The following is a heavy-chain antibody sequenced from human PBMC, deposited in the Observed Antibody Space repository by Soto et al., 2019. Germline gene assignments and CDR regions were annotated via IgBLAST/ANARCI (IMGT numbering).Heavy chain of an antibody. CDR3: ARRYSSAFDI. CDR2: IYYSGST. J-gene: IGHJ3*02. Sequence: SETLSLTCAVSGGSICSGGYYWSWLRQHPGKGLEWIGYIYYSGSTNYNPSLKSRVTISVDTSKNQFSLKLSSVTAADTAVYYCARRYSSAFDIWGQGTMVTVSS. V-gene: IGHV4-61*08. D-gene: IGHD6-13*01. CDR1: GGSICSGGYY.